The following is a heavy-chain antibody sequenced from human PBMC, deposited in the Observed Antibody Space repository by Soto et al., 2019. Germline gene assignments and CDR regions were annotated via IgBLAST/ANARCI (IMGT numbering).Heavy chain of an antibody. Sequence: GASVKVSCKTSGYTFTDYFTQWVRQAPGQGLEWMGWINPSSGGTDYARRFQGRVTMTRDTSTSTAYLELSRLRSDDTAVYYCARDGYYYDSSGYSLDAFDIWGQGTMVTVSS. CDR3: ARDGYYYDSSGYSLDAFDI. V-gene: IGHV1-2*02. CDR1: GYTFTDYF. CDR2: INPSSGGT. D-gene: IGHD3-22*01. J-gene: IGHJ3*02.